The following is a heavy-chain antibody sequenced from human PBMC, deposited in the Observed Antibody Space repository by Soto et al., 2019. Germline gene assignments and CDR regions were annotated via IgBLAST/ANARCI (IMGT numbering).Heavy chain of an antibody. V-gene: IGHV3-48*02. D-gene: IGHD1-1*01. CDR2: ISGRSRAI. Sequence: EVQLVESGGGFVQPGGSLRLSCAASGFTFSTYNMNWVRQAPGKGLEWVSYISGRSRAIYYADSVKGRFTISRDNAKNSLYLQMNSLRDEDTAIYYCTRDGERGYDMDVWGRGTTVTVSS. CDR1: GFTFSTYN. CDR3: TRDGERGYDMDV. J-gene: IGHJ6*02.